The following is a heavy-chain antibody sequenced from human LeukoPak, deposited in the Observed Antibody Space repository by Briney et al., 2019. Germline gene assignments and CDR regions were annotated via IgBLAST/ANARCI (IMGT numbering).Heavy chain of an antibody. CDR2: ISSSSSYI. V-gene: IGHV3-21*01. D-gene: IGHD1-26*01. Sequence: GGSLRLSCAASGFTFSSYSMNWVRQAPGKGLEWVSSISSSSSYIHYADSVKGRFTISRDSAKNSLYLQMNSLRAEDTAVYYCAREAREWELQYYYYMDVWGKGTTVTVSS. J-gene: IGHJ6*03. CDR1: GFTFSSYS. CDR3: AREAREWELQYYYYMDV.